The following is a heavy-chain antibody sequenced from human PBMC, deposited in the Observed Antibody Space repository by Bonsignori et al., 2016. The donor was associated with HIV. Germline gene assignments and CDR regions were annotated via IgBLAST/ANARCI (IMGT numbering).Heavy chain of an antibody. D-gene: IGHD3-3*01. Sequence: SETLSLTCTVSGGSISSYYWSWIRQPAGKGLEWIGRIYTSGSTNYNPSLKSRVTMSVDTSKNQFSLKLSSVTAADTAVYYCATLGRSGGRDDYWGQGTLVTVSS. J-gene: IGHJ4*02. CDR3: ATLGRSGGRDDY. V-gene: IGHV4-4*07. CDR2: IYTSGST. CDR1: GGSISSYY.